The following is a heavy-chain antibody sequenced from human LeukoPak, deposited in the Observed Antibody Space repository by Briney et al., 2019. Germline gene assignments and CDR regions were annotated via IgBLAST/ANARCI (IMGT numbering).Heavy chain of an antibody. J-gene: IGHJ5*02. CDR2: INPNSGGT. Sequence: GASVKVSCKASGYTFTGYYMHWVRQAPGQGLEWMGWINPNSGGTNYAQKFQDRVTMTRDTSISTAYMELSRLRSDDTAVYYCARELGGYCSSTSCYWFDPWGQGTLVTVSS. CDR1: GYTFTGYY. D-gene: IGHD2-2*01. CDR3: ARELGGYCSSTSCYWFDP. V-gene: IGHV1-2*02.